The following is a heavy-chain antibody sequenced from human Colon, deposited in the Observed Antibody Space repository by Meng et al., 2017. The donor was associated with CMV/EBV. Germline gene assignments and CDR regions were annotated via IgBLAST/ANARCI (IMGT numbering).Heavy chain of an antibody. V-gene: IGHV3-53*01. D-gene: IGHD3-10*02. CDR1: PFTVVNTY. Sequence: AGSPFTVVNTYMRWVRQAPGKGLEWVALIYSGGPMHYADSVKGRFTISRDNSKNILYLQMNSLRADDTAVYYCARGSGPLFPGAFDIWGQGTMVTVSS. CDR3: ARGSGPLFPGAFDI. CDR2: IYSGGPM. J-gene: IGHJ3*02.